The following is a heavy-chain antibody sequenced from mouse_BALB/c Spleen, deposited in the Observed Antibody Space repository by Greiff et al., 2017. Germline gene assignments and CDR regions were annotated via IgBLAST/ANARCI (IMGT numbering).Heavy chain of an antibody. V-gene: IGHV14-1*02. D-gene: IGHD1-1*01. J-gene: IGHJ3*01. CDR1: GYTFTSYD. Sequence: VQLKQSGPELVKPGALVKISCKASGYTFTSYDINWVKQRPEQGLEWIGRIDPANGNTKYDPKFQGKATITADTSSNTAYLQLSSLTSEDTAVYCGARSVYDGSSYWFAYWGQGTLVTVSA. CDR3: ARSVYDGSSYWFAY. CDR2: IDPANGNT.